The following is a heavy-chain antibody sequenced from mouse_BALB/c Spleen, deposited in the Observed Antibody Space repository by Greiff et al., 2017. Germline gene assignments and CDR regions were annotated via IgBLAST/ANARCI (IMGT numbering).Heavy chain of an antibody. CDR2: ISSGGSYT. D-gene: IGHD2-10*02. V-gene: IGHV5-6-4*01. Sequence: EVQVVESGGGLVKPGGSLKLSCAASGFTFSSYTMSWVRQTPEKRLEWVATISSGGSYTYYPDSVKGRFTISRDNAKNTLYLQMSSLKSEDTAMYYGTGDGYGNYETWFAYWGQGTLVTVSA. CDR3: TGDGYGNYETWFAY. J-gene: IGHJ3*01. CDR1: GFTFSSYT.